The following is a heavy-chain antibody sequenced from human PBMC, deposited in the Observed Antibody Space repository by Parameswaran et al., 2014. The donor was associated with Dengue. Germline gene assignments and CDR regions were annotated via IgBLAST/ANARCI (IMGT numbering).Heavy chain of an antibody. D-gene: IGHD1-26*01. CDR2: INSDGSST. V-gene: IGHV3-74*01. CDR3: ARDPVATVSGSSPFGY. J-gene: IGHJ4*02. Sequence: VRQMPGKGLVWVSRINSDGSSTSYADSVKGRFTISRDNAKNTLYLQMNSLRAEDTAVYYCARDPVATVSGSSPFGYWGQGTLVTV.